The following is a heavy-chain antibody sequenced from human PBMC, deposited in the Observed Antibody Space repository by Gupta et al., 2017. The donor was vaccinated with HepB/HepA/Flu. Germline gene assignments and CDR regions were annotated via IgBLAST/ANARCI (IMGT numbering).Heavy chain of an antibody. J-gene: IGHJ6*04. CDR2: IYYSGTT. V-gene: IGHV4-39*01. CDR3: AGQLGGPGPLDV. CDR1: GGSISSRNYY. D-gene: IGHD3-3*02. Sequence: QLQLQESGPRLVKPSQTLSIPCTVSGGSISSRNYYWGWIRQPPGKGLEWIGSIYYSGTTYYNPSLKSRVTVSIDTSKKQFSLKLTSVTAADTAVYYCAGQLGGPGPLDVWGKGTTVTVSS.